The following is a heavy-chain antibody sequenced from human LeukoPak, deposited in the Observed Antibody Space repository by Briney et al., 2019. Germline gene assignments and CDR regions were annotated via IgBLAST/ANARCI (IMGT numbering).Heavy chain of an antibody. Sequence: GGSLRLSCAASGFTFSSYEMNWVRQAPGKGLEWVSYISSSGSTIYYADSVKGRFTISRDNAKNSLYLQMNSLRAEDTAVYYCASVDTGLLDYWGQGTLVTVSS. D-gene: IGHD3-22*01. CDR2: ISSSGSTI. CDR1: GFTFSSYE. V-gene: IGHV3-48*03. CDR3: ASVDTGLLDY. J-gene: IGHJ4*02.